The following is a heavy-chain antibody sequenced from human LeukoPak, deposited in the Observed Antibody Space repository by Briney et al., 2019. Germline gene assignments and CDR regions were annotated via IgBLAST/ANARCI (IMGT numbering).Heavy chain of an antibody. CDR3: AKGGGSGYDFWSAYDNWFDP. Sequence: GGSLRLSCAASGFTFSSYGMHWVRQAPGKGLEWVALISYDGSNEFYADSVKGRFTISRDNSKNTLYLQMNSLRVEDTAVYYCAKGGGSGYDFWSAYDNWFDPWGQGTLVTVSS. D-gene: IGHD3-3*01. J-gene: IGHJ5*02. CDR2: ISYDGSNE. CDR1: GFTFSSYG. V-gene: IGHV3-30*18.